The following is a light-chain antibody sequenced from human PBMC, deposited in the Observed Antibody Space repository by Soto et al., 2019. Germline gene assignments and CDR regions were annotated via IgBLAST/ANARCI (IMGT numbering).Light chain of an antibody. V-gene: IGKV3-15*01. CDR2: GPS. CDR3: QQYHDWPPIT. CDR1: QTVSDD. J-gene: IGKJ3*01. Sequence: EIVMTQSPATLFVSPGERATLSCRASQTVSDDLAWYQQKLCQVPRLLIDGPSTRATDIPARFSGGGCGTESTLTISSLQSEDSSIYSCQQYHDWPPITIGPWTKVNI.